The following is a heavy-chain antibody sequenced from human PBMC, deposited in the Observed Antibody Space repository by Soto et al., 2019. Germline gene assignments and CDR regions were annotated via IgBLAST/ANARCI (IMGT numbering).Heavy chain of an antibody. D-gene: IGHD3-3*01. Sequence: GGSLRLSCAASGFTFSSYAMSWVRQAPGKGLEWVSAISGSGGSTYYADSVKGRFTISRDNSKNTLYLQMKSLRAEDTAVYYCARDPSYWSVYNWFDPWGQGTLVTVSS. V-gene: IGHV3-23*01. J-gene: IGHJ5*02. CDR2: ISGSGGST. CDR3: ARDPSYWSVYNWFDP. CDR1: GFTFSSYA.